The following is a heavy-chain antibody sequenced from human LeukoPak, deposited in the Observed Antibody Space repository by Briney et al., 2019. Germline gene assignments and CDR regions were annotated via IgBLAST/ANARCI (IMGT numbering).Heavy chain of an antibody. CDR2: ISSSSSYI. CDR1: GFTFSSYS. CDR3: AKDHGGSFDY. Sequence: GGSLRLSCAASGFTFSSYSMNWVRQAPGKGLEWVSSISSSSSYIYYADSVKGRFTISRDNSKNTLYLQTNSLGAEDTAVYYCAKDHGGSFDYWGQGTLVTVSS. D-gene: IGHD4-23*01. V-gene: IGHV3-21*01. J-gene: IGHJ4*02.